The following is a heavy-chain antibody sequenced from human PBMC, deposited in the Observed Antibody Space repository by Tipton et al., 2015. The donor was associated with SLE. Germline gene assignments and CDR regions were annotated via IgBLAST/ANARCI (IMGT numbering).Heavy chain of an antibody. V-gene: IGHV5-51*03. CDR2: NHPGDSDT. Sequence: QLVQSGAEVKKPGESLTISCKASGYNFPNYWIGWVRQMPGKGLEWMGINHPGDSDTRYSPSFQGQVTISADKSITTAFLQWSRLKASDSAMYYCAKGTAAGGFDYWGQGTLVTVPS. CDR3: AKGTAAGGFDY. D-gene: IGHD6-13*01. J-gene: IGHJ4*02. CDR1: GYNFPNYW.